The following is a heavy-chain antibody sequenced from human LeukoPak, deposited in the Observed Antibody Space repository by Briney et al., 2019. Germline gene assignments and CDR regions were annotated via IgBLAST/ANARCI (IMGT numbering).Heavy chain of an antibody. CDR3: ARGGAVLCFGELLGY. V-gene: IGHV1-18*04. CDR2: ISAYNGNT. Sequence: ASVKVSCKASGYTFTSYGISWVRQAPGQGLEWMGWISAYNGNTNYAQKLQGRVTMTTDTSTSTAYMELRSLRSDATAVYYCARGGAVLCFGELLGYWGQGTLVTVSS. D-gene: IGHD3-10*01. CDR1: GYTFTSYG. J-gene: IGHJ4*02.